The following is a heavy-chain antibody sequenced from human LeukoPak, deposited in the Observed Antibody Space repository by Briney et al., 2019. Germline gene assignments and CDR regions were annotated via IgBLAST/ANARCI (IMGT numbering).Heavy chain of an antibody. CDR3: ARDVPDSSGYYSDYFDY. V-gene: IGHV3-21*01. CDR1: GLTFSSYS. J-gene: IGHJ4*02. D-gene: IGHD3-22*01. Sequence: GGSLRLSCAASGLTFSSYSMNWVRQAPGKGLEWVSSISSSSSYIYYADSVKGRFTISRDNAKNSLYLQMNSLRAEDTAAYYCARDVPDSSGYYSDYFDYWGQGTLVTVSS. CDR2: ISSSSSYI.